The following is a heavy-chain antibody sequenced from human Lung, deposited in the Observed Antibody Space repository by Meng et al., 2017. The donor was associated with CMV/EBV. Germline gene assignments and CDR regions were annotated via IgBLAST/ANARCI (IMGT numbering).Heavy chain of an antibody. V-gene: IGHV3-7*01. CDR2: INEDGSET. D-gene: IGHD5-24*01. CDR3: ARDPRGDGGVTFDY. Sequence: GGSLRLXXVGSGFNFNNYWMNWVRQAPGKGLEWVANINEDGSETYYLDSVKGRFTISRDNAKNSLFLQMNSLRADDTAVYYCARDPRGDGGVTFDYWGQGXVVTVSS. CDR1: GFNFNNYW. J-gene: IGHJ4*02.